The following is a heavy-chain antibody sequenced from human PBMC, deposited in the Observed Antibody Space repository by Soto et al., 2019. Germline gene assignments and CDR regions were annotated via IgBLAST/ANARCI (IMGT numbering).Heavy chain of an antibody. CDR2: ISSSSSYI. V-gene: IGHV3-21*01. CDR1: GFTFSSYS. D-gene: IGHD3-10*01. CDR3: AREEWRFGELTLYYMDV. J-gene: IGHJ6*03. Sequence: GGSLRLSCAASGFTFSSYSMNWVRQAPGKGLEWVSSISSSSSYIYYADSVKGRFTISRDKAKNSLYLQMNSLRAEDTAVYYCAREEWRFGELTLYYMDVWGKGTTVTVSS.